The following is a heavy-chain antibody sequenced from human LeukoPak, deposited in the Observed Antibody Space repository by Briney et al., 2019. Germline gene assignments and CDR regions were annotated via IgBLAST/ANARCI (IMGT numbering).Heavy chain of an antibody. J-gene: IGHJ6*02. D-gene: IGHD1-1*01. CDR1: GYTFTSYY. CDR2: INPSGGST. CDR3: AREEALTTTDYYYGMDV. V-gene: IGHV1-46*01. Sequence: ASVKVSCKASGYTFTSYYMHWVRQAPGQGLEWMGIINPSGGSTSYAQKFQGRVTMTRDTSTGTVYMELSSLRSEDTAVYYCAREEALTTTDYYYGMDVWGQGTTVTVSS.